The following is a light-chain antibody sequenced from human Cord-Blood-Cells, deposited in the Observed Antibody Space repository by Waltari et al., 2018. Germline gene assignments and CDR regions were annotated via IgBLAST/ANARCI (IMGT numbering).Light chain of an antibody. CDR3: QQYNNWPPGKSVT. J-gene: IGKJ2*01. Sequence: DIVMTQSPDSLAVSLGERATINCNPSQSVLYSSNNKNYLAWYQQKPGQPPKLLIYWASTRESGVPDRFSGSGSGTDFTLTISSLQAEDVAVYYCQQYNNWPPGKSVTFGQGTKLEIK. CDR1: QSVLYSSNNKNY. V-gene: IGKV4-1*01. CDR2: WAS.